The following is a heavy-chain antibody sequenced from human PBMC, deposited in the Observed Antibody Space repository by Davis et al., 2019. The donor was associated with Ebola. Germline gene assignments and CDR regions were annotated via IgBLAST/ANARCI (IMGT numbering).Heavy chain of an antibody. CDR1: GYTFTSYY. J-gene: IGHJ6*02. D-gene: IGHD2-2*01. V-gene: IGHV1-46*01. CDR3: ARDRYCSSTSCLTLSYYYGMDV. Sequence: ASVKVSCKASGYTFTSYYMHWVRQAPGQGLEWMGIINPSGGSTSYAQKFQGRVTMTRDTSTSTAYMELRSLRSDDTAVYYCARDRYCSSTSCLTLSYYYGMDVWGQGTTVTVSS. CDR2: INPSGGST.